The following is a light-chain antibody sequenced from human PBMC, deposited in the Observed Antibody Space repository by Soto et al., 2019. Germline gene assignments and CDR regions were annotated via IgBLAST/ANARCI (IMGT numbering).Light chain of an antibody. Sequence: QSALTQPASVSGSPGQSITFSCTGTSSDVGGYNYVSWYQQHPGKAPKLMIYDVSNRPSGVSNRFSGSKSGNTASLTISGLQAEDEADYYCCSYTSNNSQVVFGGGTKVTVL. CDR1: SSDVGGYNY. J-gene: IGLJ2*01. V-gene: IGLV2-14*01. CDR3: CSYTSNNSQVV. CDR2: DVS.